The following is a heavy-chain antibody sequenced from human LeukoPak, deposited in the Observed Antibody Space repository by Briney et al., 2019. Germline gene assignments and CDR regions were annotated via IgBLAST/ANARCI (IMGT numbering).Heavy chain of an antibody. CDR3: ARGRYCSSTSCYKRVFDY. Sequence: SETLSLTCAVYGGSFSGYYWSWIRQPPGKGLEWIGEINHSGSTNYNPSLKSRITISVDTSKNQFSLKLSSVTAADTAVYYCARGRYCSSTSCYKRVFDYWGQGTLVTVSS. J-gene: IGHJ4*02. D-gene: IGHD2-2*01. V-gene: IGHV4-34*01. CDR1: GGSFSGYY. CDR2: INHSGST.